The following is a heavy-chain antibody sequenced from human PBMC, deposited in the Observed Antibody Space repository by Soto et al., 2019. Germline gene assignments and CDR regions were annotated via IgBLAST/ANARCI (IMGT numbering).Heavy chain of an antibody. Sequence: GGSLRLSFAASEFTFSSYSMSWVRQAPGKGLEWVSAISGSGGSTYYADSVKGRFTISRDNSKNTLYLQMNSLRAEDTAVYYCAKDRSRDYYDSSGYLPHDAFDIWGQGTMVTVSS. CDR3: AKDRSRDYYDSSGYLPHDAFDI. D-gene: IGHD3-22*01. CDR1: EFTFSSYS. J-gene: IGHJ3*02. CDR2: ISGSGGST. V-gene: IGHV3-23*01.